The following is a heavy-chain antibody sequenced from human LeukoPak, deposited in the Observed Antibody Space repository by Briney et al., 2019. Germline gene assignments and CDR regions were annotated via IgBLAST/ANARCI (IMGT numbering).Heavy chain of an antibody. CDR2: IYSGGST. D-gene: IGHD2-21*02. J-gene: IGHJ3*02. CDR1: GFTFTDRF. CDR3: ASPCGGDCYYAFDI. Sequence: GGSLRLSCAASGFTFTDRFMDWVRQAPGKGLEWVSVIYSGGSTYYADSVKGRFTISRDNSKNTLYLQMNSLRAEDTAVYYCASPCGGDCYYAFDIWGQGTMVTVSS. V-gene: IGHV3-53*01.